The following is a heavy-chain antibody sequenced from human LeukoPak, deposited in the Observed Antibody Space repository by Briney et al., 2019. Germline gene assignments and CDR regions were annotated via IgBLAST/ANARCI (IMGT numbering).Heavy chain of an antibody. V-gene: IGHV4-39*07. CDR3: ARVGGSYYARPVDY. CDR2: MYYSGST. Sequence: SETLSLTCTVSGGSISSSNYYWGWIRQPPGKGLEWIGSMYYSGSTYYNPSLKSRVTISVDTSKNQFSLKLSSVTAADTAVYYCARVGGSYYARPVDYWGQGTLVTVSS. CDR1: GGSISSSNYY. J-gene: IGHJ4*02. D-gene: IGHD1-26*01.